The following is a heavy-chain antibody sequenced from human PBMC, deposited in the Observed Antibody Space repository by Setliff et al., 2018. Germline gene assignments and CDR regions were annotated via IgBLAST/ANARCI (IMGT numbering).Heavy chain of an antibody. J-gene: IGHJ3*02. CDR3: ARKGISALSGAFDM. V-gene: IGHV4-4*07. Sequence: SETLSLTCTVSGGSISNYYWSWIRQPAGKGLEWIGRIYTSGSTNYNTSLKSRVTMSVDTSKNQFSLKLSSVTAADTAVYDCARKGISALSGAFDMWGQGTMVTVSS. CDR1: GGSISNYY. D-gene: IGHD1-26*01. CDR2: IYTSGST.